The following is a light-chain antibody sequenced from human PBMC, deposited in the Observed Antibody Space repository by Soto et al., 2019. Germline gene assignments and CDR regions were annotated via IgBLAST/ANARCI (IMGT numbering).Light chain of an antibody. CDR1: QSVSGY. CDR2: RIF. V-gene: IGKV3-15*01. Sequence: EIVMTQSPGTVSVFPGETVTLSCRASQSVSGYLDWFHQKPGQAPRLVLLRIFTRAIGVPARFSGSGSGTEFTLTISSLQSEDFAIYYCHQYYNWPPYTFGQGTKV. CDR3: HQYYNWPPYT. J-gene: IGKJ1*01.